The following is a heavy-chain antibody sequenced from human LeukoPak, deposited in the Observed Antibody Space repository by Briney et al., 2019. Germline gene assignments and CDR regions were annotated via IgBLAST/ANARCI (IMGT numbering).Heavy chain of an antibody. CDR3: AREKPLDY. J-gene: IGHJ4*02. CDR1: GFTFSDYS. V-gene: IGHV3-21*01. CDR2: ISSSSNYI. Sequence: PGGSLRLSCAASGFTFSDYSMNWVRQAPGKGLEWVSFISSSSNYIYYADSLKGRFTISRDNAKNSLHLQMNSLRAEDTAVYYCAREKPLDYWGQGTLVTVSS.